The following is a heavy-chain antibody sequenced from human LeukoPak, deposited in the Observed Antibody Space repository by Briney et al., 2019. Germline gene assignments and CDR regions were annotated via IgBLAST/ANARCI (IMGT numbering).Heavy chain of an antibody. J-gene: IGHJ4*02. CDR2: IYPGDSDT. Sequence: GESLKISCKGSGYSFTSYWIGWVRQMPGKGLEWMGIIYPGDSDTRYSPSFQGQVTISADKSISTAYLQWSSLKASDTAMYYCARLESVGYYYDSSGYFDYWGQGTLVTVSS. V-gene: IGHV5-51*01. CDR1: GYSFTSYW. CDR3: ARLESVGYYYDSSGYFDY. D-gene: IGHD3-22*01.